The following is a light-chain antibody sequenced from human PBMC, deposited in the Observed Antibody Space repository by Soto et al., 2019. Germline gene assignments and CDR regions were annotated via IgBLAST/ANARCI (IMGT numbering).Light chain of an antibody. Sequence: QSALTQPPSASGSPGQSVTISCTGTSSDVGAYKYVSWYQQYPGKAPKLMIYEVTKRPSGVPDRFSGSKSGNTASLTVSGLQAGDEADYYCSSYVGNDIWVFGGGTMVTVL. CDR2: EVT. CDR1: SSDVGAYKY. CDR3: SSYVGNDIWV. V-gene: IGLV2-8*01. J-gene: IGLJ3*02.